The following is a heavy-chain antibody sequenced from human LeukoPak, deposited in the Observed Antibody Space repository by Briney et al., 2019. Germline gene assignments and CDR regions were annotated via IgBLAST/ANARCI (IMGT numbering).Heavy chain of an antibody. Sequence: GSLRLSCAASGFTFSSYSMNWVRQAPGKGLEWIGRIYTSGSTNYNPSLKSRVTMSVDTSKNQFSLKLSPVTAADTAVYYCARDSMVVTQWGQGTLVTVSS. J-gene: IGHJ4*02. CDR1: GFTFSSYS. D-gene: IGHD4-23*01. CDR3: ARDSMVVTQ. V-gene: IGHV4-4*07. CDR2: IYTSGST.